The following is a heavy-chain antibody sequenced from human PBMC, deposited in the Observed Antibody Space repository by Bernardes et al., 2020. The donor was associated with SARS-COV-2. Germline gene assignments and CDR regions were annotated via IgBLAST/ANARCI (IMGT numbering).Heavy chain of an antibody. CDR1: GFTFSSYA. Sequence: GGSLRLSCAASGFTFSSYAMSWVRQAPGKGLEWVSAISGDTFSTYYADSVRGRFTISRDNSKNTVHLQMNSLRDEDTAVYYCAKEVSFSSGWYVDHWGQGTLVTVSS. D-gene: IGHD6-13*01. J-gene: IGHJ4*02. V-gene: IGHV3-23*01. CDR2: ISGDTFST. CDR3: AKEVSFSSGWYVDH.